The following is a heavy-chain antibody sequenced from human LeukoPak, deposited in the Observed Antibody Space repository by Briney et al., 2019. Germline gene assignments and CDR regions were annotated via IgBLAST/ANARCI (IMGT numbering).Heavy chain of an antibody. CDR2: LSGRGGST. Sequence: PGGSLRLSCAASVFTFSSYAMSCVPHAPGRGLEWVSALSGRGGSTYYADSARGRFTISRDKSKNTLYLQMNSLRAEDTAVYYCAKDRSSTKYYDFWSGYYTGSPNDYWGQGTLVTVSS. CDR3: AKDRSSTKYYDFWSGYYTGSPNDY. D-gene: IGHD3-3*01. V-gene: IGHV3-23*01. CDR1: VFTFSSYA. J-gene: IGHJ4*02.